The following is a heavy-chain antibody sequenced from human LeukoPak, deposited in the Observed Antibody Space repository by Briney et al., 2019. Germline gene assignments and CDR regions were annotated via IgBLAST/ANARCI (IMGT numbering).Heavy chain of an antibody. V-gene: IGHV3-66*01. Sequence: SGGSLRLSCAASGFTVSSNYMTWVREAPGGGLEWVSVTYTDGSTYYADSVKGRFTISRDNSKNTLYLQMSSLRAEDTAVYYCARDGPAHYGMDVWGQGTTVTVSS. CDR3: ARDGPAHYGMDV. CDR2: TYTDGST. J-gene: IGHJ6*02. CDR1: GFTVSSNY.